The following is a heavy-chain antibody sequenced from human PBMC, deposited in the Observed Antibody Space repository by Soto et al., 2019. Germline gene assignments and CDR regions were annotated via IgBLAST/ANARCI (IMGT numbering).Heavy chain of an antibody. CDR2: INPSGGST. J-gene: IGHJ3*02. Sequence: ASVKVSCKASGYTSTSYYMHWVRQAPGQGLEWMGIINPSGGSTSYAQKFQGRVTMTRDTSTSTVYMELSSLRSEDTAVYYCASNVGDYDSSGYGFSPDAFDIWGQGTMVTVS. V-gene: IGHV1-46*01. CDR1: GYTSTSYY. D-gene: IGHD3-22*01. CDR3: ASNVGDYDSSGYGFSPDAFDI.